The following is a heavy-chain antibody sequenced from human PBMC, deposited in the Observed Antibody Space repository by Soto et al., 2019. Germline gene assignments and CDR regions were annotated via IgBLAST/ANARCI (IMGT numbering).Heavy chain of an antibody. D-gene: IGHD5-18*01. CDR3: TRDAATVKYDF. CDR1: GFPLSDHT. Sequence: EVQLVESGGGLVQPGGSLRLSCTASGFPLSDHTMHWVRQAPGKGLEWVSYISSSSTTIYYADSVKGRFTISRDNAKNSLYLHMSSLRAEDKAVFYCTRDAATVKYDFWGQGTLVTVSS. J-gene: IGHJ4*02. CDR2: ISSSSTTI. V-gene: IGHV3-48*01.